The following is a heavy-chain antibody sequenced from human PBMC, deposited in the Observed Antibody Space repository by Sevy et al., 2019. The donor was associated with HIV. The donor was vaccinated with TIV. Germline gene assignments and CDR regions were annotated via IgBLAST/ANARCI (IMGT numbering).Heavy chain of an antibody. J-gene: IGHJ4*02. D-gene: IGHD1-26*01. Sequence: GGSLRLSCAASGFSFDDYTMNWVWQAPGKGLEWVSGISWSSGNIAYADSVEGRFTISRDNAKNSLYLQMNSLRVEDTALYYCVKDRSGSYSFDYWGQGTLVTVSS. V-gene: IGHV3-9*01. CDR3: VKDRSGSYSFDY. CDR1: GFSFDDYT. CDR2: ISWSSGNI.